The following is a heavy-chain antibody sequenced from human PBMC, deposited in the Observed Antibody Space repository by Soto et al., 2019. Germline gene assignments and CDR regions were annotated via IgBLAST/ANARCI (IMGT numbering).Heavy chain of an antibody. D-gene: IGHD6-19*01. Sequence: EVQLLESGGGLAQPGGSLRLSCAASGYTFSRCAMRWVRQAPGKGREWVSTISGRGTGTYYAYSVTGRFTISRDNSKNTLYLQMNSLRAEDTAVYYCAKRGRGAVAFDYWGQGTLVTVSS. CDR2: ISGRGTGT. CDR1: GYTFSRCA. V-gene: IGHV3-23*01. J-gene: IGHJ4*02. CDR3: AKRGRGAVAFDY.